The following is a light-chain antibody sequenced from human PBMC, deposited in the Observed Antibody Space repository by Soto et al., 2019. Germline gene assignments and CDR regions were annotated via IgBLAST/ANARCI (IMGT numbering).Light chain of an antibody. V-gene: IGKV1-5*03. Sequence: IEMALSPTPLSGSVGDRVTITFRAIQTISSWLAWYQQKPGKAPKLLIYKASTLKSGVPSRFSGSGSGTEFILTISSLQPEDFAPYCCKQYESHPWPFGQGTNVDI. J-gene: IGKJ1*01. CDR2: KAS. CDR3: KQYESHPWP. CDR1: QTISSW.